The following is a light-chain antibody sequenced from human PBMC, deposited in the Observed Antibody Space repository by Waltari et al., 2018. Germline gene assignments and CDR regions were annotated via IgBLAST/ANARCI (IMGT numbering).Light chain of an antibody. Sequence: DFQMTQSPSTLSASVGDRVTITCRASQTIDVWLAWYQHKAGKAPELLISRASELQSGVPSRFSGSGSGTEFSLTINNLQPDDFATYYCQQYYHLYPYAFGQGTKLEIK. CDR3: QQYYHLYPYA. J-gene: IGKJ2*01. CDR2: RAS. CDR1: QTIDVW. V-gene: IGKV1-5*03.